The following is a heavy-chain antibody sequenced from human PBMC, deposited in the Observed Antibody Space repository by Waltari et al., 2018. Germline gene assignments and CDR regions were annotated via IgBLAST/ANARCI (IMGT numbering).Heavy chain of an antibody. V-gene: IGHV3-7*01. CDR3: ARAVDVADY. Sequence: EIQVVESGGGFVQRGGSLGFSCDASGLTSSSYWMSWVRQAPGKGLEWVANIKQDGSAKFYLDSVKGRFTISRDNAKNTLYLQMNSLRAEDTALYYCARAVDVADYWGQGTLVTVSS. D-gene: IGHD5-12*01. CDR1: GLTSSSYW. J-gene: IGHJ4*02. CDR2: IKQDGSAK.